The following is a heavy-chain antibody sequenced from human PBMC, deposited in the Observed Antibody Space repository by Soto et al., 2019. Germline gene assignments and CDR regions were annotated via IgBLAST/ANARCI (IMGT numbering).Heavy chain of an antibody. J-gene: IGHJ4*02. CDR1: GDTFNFYS. CDR2: VNPIVSMS. D-gene: IGHD3-10*01. V-gene: IGHV1-69*02. CDR3: ASSYGSGYRAFDY. Sequence: QVQLVQSGAEVKRPGSSGKVSCKASGDTFNFYSINWVRQAPGLGLEWMGRVNPIVSMSNYAQELQGRVKVTADKSTSTAYMELSRLRSEDTAIYYCASSYGSGYRAFDYWGQGALVTVSS.